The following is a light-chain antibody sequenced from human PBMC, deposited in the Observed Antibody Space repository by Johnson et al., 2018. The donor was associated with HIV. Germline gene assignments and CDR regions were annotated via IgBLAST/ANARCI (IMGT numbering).Light chain of an antibody. Sequence: QSLLTQPPSVSAAPGQKVTIPCSGSSSNIGNNYVSWYQHLPGTAPKLLIYKDNERPSGIPDRFSGSKSGTSATLGITGLQTGDEADYYCGTWDSSLSAGFYVFGTGTKVTVL. CDR1: SSNIGNNY. CDR3: GTWDSSLSAGFYV. J-gene: IGLJ1*01. CDR2: KDN. V-gene: IGLV1-51*02.